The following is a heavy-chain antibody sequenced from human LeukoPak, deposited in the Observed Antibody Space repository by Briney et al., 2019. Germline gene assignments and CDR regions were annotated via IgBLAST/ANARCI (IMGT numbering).Heavy chain of an antibody. CDR2: TYYRSKWYN. Sequence: SQTLSLTCVVSGDSVSSKNGAWNWIRQSPSRGLEWLARTYYRSKWYNDYAESMEGRMTISQDTSKNQYSLHLNSVNPDDTAVYYCARDFGTTGWHTFDYWGQGTLVTVSS. CDR1: GDSVSSKNGA. V-gene: IGHV6-1*01. J-gene: IGHJ4*02. CDR3: ARDFGTTGWHTFDY. D-gene: IGHD6-19*01.